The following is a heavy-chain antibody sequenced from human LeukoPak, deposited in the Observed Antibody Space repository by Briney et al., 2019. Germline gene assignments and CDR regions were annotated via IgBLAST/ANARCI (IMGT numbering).Heavy chain of an antibody. Sequence: VASVKVSCKASGGTFSSYAISWVRQAPGQGLEWMGRIIPIFGTANYAQKFQGRVTITTDESTSTAYMELNSLRSEDTAVYYCARVAPSGSWYTAFDIWSQGTMVTVSS. CDR3: ARVAPSGSWYTAFDI. D-gene: IGHD6-13*01. V-gene: IGHV1-69*05. CDR2: IIPIFGTA. CDR1: GGTFSSYA. J-gene: IGHJ3*02.